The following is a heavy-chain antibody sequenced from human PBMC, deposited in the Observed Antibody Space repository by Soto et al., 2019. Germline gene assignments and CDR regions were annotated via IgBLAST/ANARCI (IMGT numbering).Heavy chain of an antibody. D-gene: IGHD3-16*02. Sequence: GGSLRLSCAASGFTFSSYAMSWVRQAPGKGLEWVSAISGSGGSTYYADSVKGRFTISRDNSKNTLYLQMNSLRAEDTAVYYCAKIPGWILVGGVIVQDYWGQGTLVTVSS. CDR3: AKIPGWILVGGVIVQDY. J-gene: IGHJ4*02. CDR2: ISGSGGST. CDR1: GFTFSSYA. V-gene: IGHV3-23*01.